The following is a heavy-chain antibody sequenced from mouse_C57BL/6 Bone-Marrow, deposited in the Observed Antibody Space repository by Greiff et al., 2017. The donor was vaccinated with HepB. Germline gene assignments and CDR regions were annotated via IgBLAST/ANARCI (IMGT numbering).Heavy chain of an antibody. J-gene: IGHJ3*01. CDR2: IYPRSGNT. CDR1: GYTFTSYG. CDR3: ARRNYDAFAY. Sequence: VQLQQSGAELARPGASVKLSCKASGYTFTSYGIRWVKQRPGQGLEWIGEIYPRSGNTYYNEKFKGKATLTADKSSSTAYMELRSLTSEDSAVYFCARRNYDAFAYWGQGTLVTVSA. D-gene: IGHD2-4*01. V-gene: IGHV1-81*01.